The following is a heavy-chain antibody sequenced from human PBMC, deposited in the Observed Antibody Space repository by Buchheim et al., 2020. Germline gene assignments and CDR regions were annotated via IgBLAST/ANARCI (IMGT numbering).Heavy chain of an antibody. V-gene: IGHV1-2*06. CDR2: INPISGVT. Sequence: QVQLVQSGAEVKKPGASVKVSCKASEYTFIDYYIHWVRQAPGQGLEWMGRINPISGVTNYAQNFQGRVTMTRDTSISTAYMDLTRLRSDDTAVYYCARVSGRGGRWEPITAPLDVWGQGTT. J-gene: IGHJ6*02. D-gene: IGHD4-23*01. CDR3: ARVSGRGGRWEPITAPLDV. CDR1: EYTFIDYY.